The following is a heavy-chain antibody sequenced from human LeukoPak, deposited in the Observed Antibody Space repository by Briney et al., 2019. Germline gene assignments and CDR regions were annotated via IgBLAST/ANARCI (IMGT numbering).Heavy chain of an antibody. J-gene: IGHJ4*02. CDR1: GFTFSSYA. D-gene: IGHD5-24*01. CDR3: ARDSGDGYNWPGHFDY. CDR2: ISYDGSNK. V-gene: IGHV3-30-3*01. Sequence: GRSLRLSCAASGFTFSSYAMHWVRQAPGKGLEWVAVISYDGSNKYYADSVKGRFTISRDNSKNTLYLQMNSLRAEDTAVYYCARDSGDGYNWPGHFDYWGQGTQVTVSS.